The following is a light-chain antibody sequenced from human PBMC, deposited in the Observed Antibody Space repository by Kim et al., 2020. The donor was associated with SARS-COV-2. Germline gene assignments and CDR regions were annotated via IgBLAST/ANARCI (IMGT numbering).Light chain of an antibody. V-gene: IGKV3-20*01. Sequence: EIVLTQSPGTLSLSPGERATLSCRARQSVSSDYLAWYQQKPGQAPRLLIYGASSRATGIPDRFSGSGSGTDFTLTISRLEPEDFAVYYCQQYGNTTPHTFGGGTKVDIK. CDR2: GAS. CDR3: QQYGNTTPHT. CDR1: QSVSSDY. J-gene: IGKJ4*01.